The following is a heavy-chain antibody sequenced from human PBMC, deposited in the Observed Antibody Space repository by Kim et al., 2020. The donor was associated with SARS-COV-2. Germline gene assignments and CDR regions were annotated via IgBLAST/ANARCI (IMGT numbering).Heavy chain of an antibody. CDR3: AREVPLYGSGSYHNWFDP. D-gene: IGHD3-10*01. V-gene: IGHV3-48*03. J-gene: IGHJ5*02. CDR1: GFTFSSYE. Sequence: GGSLRLSCAASGFTFSSYEMNWVRQAPGKGLEWVSYISSSGSTIYYADSVKGRFTISRDNAKNSLYLQMNSLRAEYTAVYYCAREVPLYGSGSYHNWFDPWGQGTLVTVSS. CDR2: ISSSGSTI.